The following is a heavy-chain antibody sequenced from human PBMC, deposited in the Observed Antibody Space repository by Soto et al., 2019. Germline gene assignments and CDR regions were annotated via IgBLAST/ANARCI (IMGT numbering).Heavy chain of an antibody. D-gene: IGHD3-3*01. V-gene: IGHV3-23*01. Sequence: GGSLRLSCEASGFLFSSYAMNWVRQAPGKGLEWVSSISSHGDTTYYAESVRGRFTISRDNSKNTLFLRMNSLRAGDTAVYFCARNHYDFWMCYPPTMWCDPWGQGTLVTVYS. CDR2: ISSHGDTT. J-gene: IGHJ5*02. CDR1: GFLFSSYA. CDR3: ARNHYDFWMCYPPTMWCDP.